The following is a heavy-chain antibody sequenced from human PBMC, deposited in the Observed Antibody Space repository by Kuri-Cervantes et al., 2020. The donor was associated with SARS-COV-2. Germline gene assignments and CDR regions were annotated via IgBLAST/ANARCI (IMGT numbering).Heavy chain of an antibody. CDR3: AKDRVGVLDS. J-gene: IGHJ5*01. Sequence: GESLKISCAASGFTFSSCAMHWVRLAPGKGLEWVAFISYDGSNEYYADSVRGRFTISRDNSNNTLYLQVNRLRAEDTALYYCAKDRVGVLDSWGQGTRVTVSS. D-gene: IGHD2-21*01. CDR1: GFTFSSCA. V-gene: IGHV3-30*01. CDR2: ISYDGSNE.